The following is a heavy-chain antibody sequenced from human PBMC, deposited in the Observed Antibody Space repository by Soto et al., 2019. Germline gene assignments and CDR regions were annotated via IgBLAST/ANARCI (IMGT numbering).Heavy chain of an antibody. CDR3: ARHPGASFDY. CDR2: IHYSGIT. V-gene: IGHV4-59*01. CDR1: GGSISSYY. Sequence: QVQLQESGPGLVKPSETLSLTCTVSGGSISSYYWSWLRQSPGKRLEWIGYIHYSGITKYNPSLKSRVTIPLDTSKNQFSLKPSSVTAADSAVYYCARHPGASFDYWGQGTLVTVSS. J-gene: IGHJ4*02. D-gene: IGHD7-27*01.